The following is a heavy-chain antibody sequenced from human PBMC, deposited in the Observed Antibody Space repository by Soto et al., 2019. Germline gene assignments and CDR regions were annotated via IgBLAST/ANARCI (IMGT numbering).Heavy chain of an antibody. CDR1: GFTFSSYG. CDR2: TWYDGGNK. CDR3: VRASGYNGYDYVYYYGMDV. D-gene: IGHD5-12*01. V-gene: IGHV3-33*01. J-gene: IGHJ6*02. Sequence: QVQLVESGGGVVQPGGSLRLSCAVSGFTFSSYGMHWVGQAPGKGLEWVALTWYDGGNKYYADSVKGRFSISRDNSKNMLYLQMNSLRDEDTAVYYCVRASGYNGYDYVYYYGMDVWGQGTTVTVSS.